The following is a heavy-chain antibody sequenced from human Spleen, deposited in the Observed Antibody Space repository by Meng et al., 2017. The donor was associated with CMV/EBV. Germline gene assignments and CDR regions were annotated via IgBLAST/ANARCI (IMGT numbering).Heavy chain of an antibody. D-gene: IGHD5-12*01. CDR1: GGSISSYY. J-gene: IGHJ6*02. Sequence: GSLRLSCTVSGGSISSYYWSWIRQPPGKGLEWIGYIYYSGSTNYNPSLKSRVTISVDTSKNQFSLKLSSVTAADTAFYYCAKRVRGYLYGLDVWGQGTTVTVSS. V-gene: IGHV4-59*08. CDR3: AKRVRGYLYGLDV. CDR2: IYYSGST.